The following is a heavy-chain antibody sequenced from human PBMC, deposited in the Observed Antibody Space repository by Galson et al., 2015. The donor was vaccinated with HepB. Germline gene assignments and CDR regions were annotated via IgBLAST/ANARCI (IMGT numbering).Heavy chain of an antibody. J-gene: IGHJ3*01. CDR3: AAAFDV. CDR1: GFTFSAYN. CDR2: INPGGSTI. Sequence: SLRLSCAASGFTFSAYNMNWVRQAPGKGLEWVSYINPGGSTIYYADSVKGRFTISRDNVKNSLYLQINSLRDEDTAVYYYAAAFDVWGQGTMVTVSS. V-gene: IGHV3-48*02.